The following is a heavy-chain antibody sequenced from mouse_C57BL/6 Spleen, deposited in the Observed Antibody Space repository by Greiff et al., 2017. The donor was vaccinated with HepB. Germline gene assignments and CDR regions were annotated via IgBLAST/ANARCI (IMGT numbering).Heavy chain of an antibody. D-gene: IGHD4-1*01. CDR3: ARLGPWFAY. CDR1: GYTFTSYW. Sequence: VQLQQSGAELVRPGSSVKLSCKASGYTFTSYWMEWVKQRPGQGLEWIGNIYTSDSETHYNQKFKDKATLTVDKSSRTAYMQLSSLTSEDSAVYYCARLGPWFAYWGQGTLVTVSA. J-gene: IGHJ3*01. V-gene: IGHV1-61*01. CDR2: IYTSDSET.